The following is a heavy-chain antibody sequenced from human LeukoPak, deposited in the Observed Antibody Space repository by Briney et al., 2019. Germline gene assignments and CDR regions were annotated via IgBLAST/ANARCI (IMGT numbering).Heavy chain of an antibody. J-gene: IGHJ6*03. CDR2: ISISSTTI. CDR3: ARDSAAGVIYFMDV. V-gene: IGHV3-48*03. D-gene: IGHD6-13*01. Sequence: GGSLRLSCAASGFTFSDYEMNWVRQAPGKGLEWVSYISISSTTIKYADSVKGRFTISRDNAKNSLYLQMNSLRAEDTAVYYCARDSAAGVIYFMDVWGKGTTVTISS. CDR1: GFTFSDYE.